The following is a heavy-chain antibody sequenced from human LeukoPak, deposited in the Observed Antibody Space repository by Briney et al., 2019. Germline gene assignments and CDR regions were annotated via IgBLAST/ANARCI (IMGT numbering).Heavy chain of an antibody. CDR2: IIPRFTP. V-gene: IGHV1-69*05. CDR1: GGTFSNNA. Sequence: GASVKVSCKASGGTFSNNAISWVRQAPGQGLEWMGGIIPRFTPNYAQHFQGRVTITTDEATTTAYLELSSLRSEDTAVYYCARVPPVVTPYDAFDIWGQGTMVTVSS. J-gene: IGHJ3*02. CDR3: ARVPPVVTPYDAFDI. D-gene: IGHD4-23*01.